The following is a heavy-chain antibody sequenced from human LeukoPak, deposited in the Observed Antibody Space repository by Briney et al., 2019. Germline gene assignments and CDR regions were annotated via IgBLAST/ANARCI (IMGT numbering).Heavy chain of an antibody. V-gene: IGHV3-15*07. D-gene: IGHD3-22*01. CDR1: GFTFSNAW. CDR3: TTKYYYDSSGYYQLFDY. Sequence: GGSLRLSCAASGFTFSNAWMNWVRQAPGKGLEWVGRIKSKTDGGTTDYAAPVKGRFTISRDDSKNTLYLQMNSLKTEDTAVYYCTTKYYYDSSGYYQLFDYWGQGTLVTVSS. CDR2: IKSKTDGGTT. J-gene: IGHJ4*02.